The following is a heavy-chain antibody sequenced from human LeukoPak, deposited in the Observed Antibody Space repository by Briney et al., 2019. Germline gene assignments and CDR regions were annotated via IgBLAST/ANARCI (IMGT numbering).Heavy chain of an antibody. J-gene: IGHJ4*02. CDR1: GYTFGKYA. CDR2: IDGGNGDT. D-gene: IGHD2-15*01. CDR3: ARDQSGDIRVDFDY. Sequence: ASVKVSCKASGYTFGKYAIQWVRQAPGQRLEWMGWIDGGNGDTRFSQKFQDRVSFTRDTPATTAYMELTSLRSEDTAVYYCARDQSGDIRVDFDYWGQGTLVTVSS. V-gene: IGHV1-3*01.